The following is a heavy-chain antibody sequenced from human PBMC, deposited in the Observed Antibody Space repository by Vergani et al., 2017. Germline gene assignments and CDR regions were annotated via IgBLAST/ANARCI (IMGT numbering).Heavy chain of an antibody. Sequence: QVQLVESGGGVVQPGRSLRLSCAASGFTFSSYGMHWVRQAPGKGLEWVAVIWYDGSNKNYADSVKGRFTISRDNSKNTLYLQMNSLRDEDTGVYYCAREHCSSWYRGSFDYWGQGSLVTVSS. J-gene: IGHJ4*02. CDR2: IWYDGSNK. V-gene: IGHV3-33*01. D-gene: IGHD6-13*01. CDR3: AREHCSSWYRGSFDY. CDR1: GFTFSSYG.